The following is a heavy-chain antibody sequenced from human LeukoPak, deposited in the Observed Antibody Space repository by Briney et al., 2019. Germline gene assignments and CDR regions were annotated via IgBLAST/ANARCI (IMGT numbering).Heavy chain of an antibody. CDR1: GYTFTSYG. CDR3: ARDRLVGGIAVAGIDY. J-gene: IGHJ4*02. Sequence: ASVKVSCKASGYTFTSYGISWVRQAPGQGLEWMGWVSAYNGNTNYAQKLQGRVTMTTDTSTSTAYMELRSLRSDDTAVYYCARDRLVGGIAVAGIDYWGQGTLVTVSS. D-gene: IGHD6-19*01. V-gene: IGHV1-18*01. CDR2: VSAYNGNT.